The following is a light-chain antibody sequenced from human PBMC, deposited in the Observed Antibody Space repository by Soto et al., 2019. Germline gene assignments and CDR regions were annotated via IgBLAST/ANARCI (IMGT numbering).Light chain of an antibody. CDR3: LQRSNWPWT. Sequence: EIVLTQSPVTLSLSPGERAALSCRASQSVSSYLAWYQQKPGQAPRLLIYDASNRATGIPGRFSGGGSGTDFTLTISSLEPEDFAVYYCLQRSNWPWTFGQGTKVDI. V-gene: IGKV3-11*01. J-gene: IGKJ1*01. CDR2: DAS. CDR1: QSVSSY.